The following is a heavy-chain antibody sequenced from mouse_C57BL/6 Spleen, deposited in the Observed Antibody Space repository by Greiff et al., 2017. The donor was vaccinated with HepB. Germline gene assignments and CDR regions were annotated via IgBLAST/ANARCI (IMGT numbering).Heavy chain of an antibody. D-gene: IGHD1-1*01. J-gene: IGHJ2*01. CDR2: ISDGGSYT. Sequence: EVKLMESGGGLVKPGGSLKLSCAASGFTFSSYAMSWVRQTPEKRLEWVATISDGGSYTYYPDNVKGRFTISRDNAKNNLYLQMSQLKSEDTAMYYCAREGVYYGSSYVVFDYWGQGTTLTVSS. V-gene: IGHV5-4*01. CDR1: GFTFSSYA. CDR3: AREGVYYGSSYVVFDY.